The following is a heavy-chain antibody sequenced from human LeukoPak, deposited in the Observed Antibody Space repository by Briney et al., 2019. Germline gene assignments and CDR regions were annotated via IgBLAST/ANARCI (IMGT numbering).Heavy chain of an antibody. V-gene: IGHV4-30-4*01. J-gene: IGHJ5*02. D-gene: IGHD3-3*01. Sequence: SETLSLTCTVSGGSISSGDYYWSWIRQPPGKGLEWIGYIYYSGSTYYNPSLKSRVTISVDTSKNQFSLKLSSVTAADTAVYYCAREAGKYYDFWSGYHSGWFDPWGQGTLVTVSS. CDR2: IYYSGST. CDR3: AREAGKYYDFWSGYHSGWFDP. CDR1: GGSISSGDYY.